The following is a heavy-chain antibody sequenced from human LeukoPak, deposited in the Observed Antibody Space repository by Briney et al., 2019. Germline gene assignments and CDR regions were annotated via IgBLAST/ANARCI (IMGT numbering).Heavy chain of an antibody. Sequence: ASVKVSCKASGGAFSSYAISWVRQAPGQGLEWMGGIIPIFGTANYAQKFQGRVTITADESTSTAYMELSSLGSEDTAVYYCARDHYYYYMDVWGKGTTVTVSS. J-gene: IGHJ6*03. CDR2: IIPIFGTA. V-gene: IGHV1-69*13. CDR3: ARDHYYYYMDV. CDR1: GGAFSSYA.